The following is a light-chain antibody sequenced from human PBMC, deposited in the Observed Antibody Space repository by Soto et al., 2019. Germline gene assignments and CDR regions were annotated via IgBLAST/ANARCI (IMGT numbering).Light chain of an antibody. CDR2: DAS. V-gene: IGKV1-39*01. CDR1: QSVSNY. J-gene: IGKJ1*01. Sequence: HMTQSPSSPSAALGDRVTITFRASQSVSNYLHWYQQKPGKAPNLLIYDASSLQSGVPSRFSGSGSGTDFTLTISSLQHEDFATYYCQQSYYNPTFGQGTKVDI. CDR3: QQSYYNPT.